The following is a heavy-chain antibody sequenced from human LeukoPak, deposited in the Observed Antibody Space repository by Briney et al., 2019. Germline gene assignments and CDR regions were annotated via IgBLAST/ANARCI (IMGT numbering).Heavy chain of an antibody. D-gene: IGHD3-22*01. J-gene: IGHJ3*02. CDR3: AKTYYYDSSGYLDAFDI. CDR2: IPYDGSNK. CDR1: GFIVSNKY. Sequence: GGSLRLSCAASGFIVSNKYMTWVRQAPGKGLEWVAVIPYDGSNKYYADSVKGRFTISRDNSKNTLYLQMNSLRAEDTAVYYCAKTYYYDSSGYLDAFDIWGQGTMVTVSS. V-gene: IGHV3-30*04.